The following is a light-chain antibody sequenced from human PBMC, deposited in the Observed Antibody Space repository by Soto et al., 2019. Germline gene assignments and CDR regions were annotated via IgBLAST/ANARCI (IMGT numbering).Light chain of an antibody. V-gene: IGLV2-8*01. J-gene: IGLJ1*01. Sequence: LTQPPSASWSPGQSVAISCTGTSSDVGGYNYVSWYQQHPGKAPKLMIYEVNKRPSGVPDRFSGSKSGNTASLTVSGLQAEDEADYYCSSYAGSSNVFGTGTKVTVL. CDR3: SSYAGSSNV. CDR1: SSDVGGYNY. CDR2: EVN.